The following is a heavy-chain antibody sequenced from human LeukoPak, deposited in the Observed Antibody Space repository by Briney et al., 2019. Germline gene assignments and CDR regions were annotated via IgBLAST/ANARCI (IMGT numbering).Heavy chain of an antibody. CDR2: ISGSGGST. J-gene: IGHJ4*02. V-gene: IGHV3-23*01. CDR1: GFTFSSYA. CDR3: AKSGYCSGGSCYDYFDY. Sequence: GGSLTLSCAASGFTFSSYAMSWVRQAPGKGLEWVSAISGSGGSTYYADSVKGRFTISRDNSKNTLYLQMNSLRAEDTAVYYCAKSGYCSGGSCYDYFDYWGQGTLVTVSS. D-gene: IGHD2-15*01.